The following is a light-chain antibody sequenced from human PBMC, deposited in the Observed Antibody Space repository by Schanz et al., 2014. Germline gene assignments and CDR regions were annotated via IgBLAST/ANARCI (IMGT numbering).Light chain of an antibody. J-gene: IGKJ1*01. Sequence: EIVMTQSPATLSVSPGERATLSCRASQSVSDNLAWYQHKPGQAPRLLIYRASTRATGIPARFSGSGSGTEFTLTISSLQSEDFAVYYCQQYGSAPWTFGQGTKVEMK. CDR2: RAS. CDR1: QSVSDN. CDR3: QQYGSAPWT. V-gene: IGKV3-15*01.